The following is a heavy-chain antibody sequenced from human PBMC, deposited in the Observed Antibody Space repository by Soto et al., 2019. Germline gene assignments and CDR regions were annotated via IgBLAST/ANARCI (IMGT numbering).Heavy chain of an antibody. V-gene: IGHV1-3*01. CDR1: GYSFTSYA. D-gene: IGHD6-13*01. CDR3: APSVIVATGTLNWFEP. CDR2: INGGNGDT. J-gene: IGHJ5*02. Sequence: VQLVQSGAEVKKPGASVKVSCKASGYSFTSYAMHWVRQAPGXXXXXMGWINGGNGDTKYSQKFQGRVTITXDXXXXXXXXXXXXXXXXDTAVYYCAPSVIVATGTLNWFEPWGQGTLVTVSS.